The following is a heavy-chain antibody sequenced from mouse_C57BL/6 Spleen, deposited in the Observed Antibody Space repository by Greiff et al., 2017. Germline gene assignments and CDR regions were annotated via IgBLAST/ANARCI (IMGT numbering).Heavy chain of an antibody. CDR1: GYTFTSYW. V-gene: IGHV1-72*01. CDR3: ARCTTVGVTPEYAMDY. D-gene: IGHD1-1*01. J-gene: IGHJ4*01. Sequence: VQLQQPGAELVKPGASVKLSCKASGYTFTSYWMHWVKQRPGRGLEWIGRIDPNSGGTKYNEKFKSKATLTVDKPSSTAYMHLSSLTSEDSAVYYCARCTTVGVTPEYAMDYWGQGTSVTVSS. CDR2: IDPNSGGT.